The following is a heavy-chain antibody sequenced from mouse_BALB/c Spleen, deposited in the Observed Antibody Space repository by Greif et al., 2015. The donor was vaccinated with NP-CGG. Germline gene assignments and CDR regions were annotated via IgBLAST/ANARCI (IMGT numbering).Heavy chain of an antibody. CDR1: GYAFSSSW. CDR3: ASRGGSSPAWFAY. J-gene: IGHJ3*01. V-gene: IGHV1-82*01. D-gene: IGHD1-1*01. Sequence: QVQLQQSGPELVKPGASVKISCKASGYAFSSSWMNWVKQRPGQGLEWIGRIYPGDGDTNYNGKFKGKATLTADKSSSTAYMQLSSLTSVDSAVYFCASRGGSSPAWFAYWGQGTLVTVSA. CDR2: IYPGDGDT.